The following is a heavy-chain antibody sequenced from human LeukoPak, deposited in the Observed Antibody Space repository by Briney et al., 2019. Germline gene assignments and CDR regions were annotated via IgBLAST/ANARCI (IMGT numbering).Heavy chain of an antibody. D-gene: IGHD2-15*01. CDR3: TRDDYCSGGSCYFY. V-gene: IGHV3-49*03. J-gene: IGHJ4*02. Sequence: GGSLRLSCTASGFTFGDYAISWFRQAPGKGLEWVGFIRSKAYGGTTEYAASVKGRFTILRDDSKSIAYLQMNSLKTEDTAVYYCTRDDYCSGGSCYFYWGQGTLVTVSS. CDR2: IRSKAYGGTT. CDR1: GFTFGDYA.